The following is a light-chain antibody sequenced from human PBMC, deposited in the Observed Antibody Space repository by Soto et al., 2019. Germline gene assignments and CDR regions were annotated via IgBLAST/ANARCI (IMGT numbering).Light chain of an antibody. CDR1: QSVSSTY. J-gene: IGKJ5*01. V-gene: IGKV3-20*01. CDR2: SSS. CDR3: QQYAGPPTT. Sequence: ELVLTQSPGTLSLSPGDRATLSCRASQSVSSTYLAWYQQRPGQAPRLLIYSSSSRASGIPDRFSGGGSGTDFTLTISRLEPEDFAVYFCQQYAGPPTTFGQGTRREIK.